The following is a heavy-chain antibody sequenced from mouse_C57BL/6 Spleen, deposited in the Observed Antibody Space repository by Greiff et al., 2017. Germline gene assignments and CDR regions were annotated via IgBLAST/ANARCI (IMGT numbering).Heavy chain of an antibody. Sequence: EVKVVESGGGLVKPGGSLKLSCAASGFTFTSYAMSWVRQTPEKRLEWVATISDGGSYTYYPDNVKGRFTISVDNATNNLSLQLIHLTSEDTAVYYGAKDRGCYGSSWEFAYWGQGTMVTVSA. CDR1: GFTFTSYA. V-gene: IGHV5-4*01. J-gene: IGHJ3*01. CDR3: AKDRGCYGSSWEFAY. D-gene: IGHD1-1*01. CDR2: ISDGGSYT.